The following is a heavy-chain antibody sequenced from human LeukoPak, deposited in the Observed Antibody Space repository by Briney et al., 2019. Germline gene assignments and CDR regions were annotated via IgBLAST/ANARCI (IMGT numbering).Heavy chain of an antibody. V-gene: IGHV4-39*01. J-gene: IGHJ4*02. Sequence: SETLSLTCTVSGGGSMTSSNFYWAWIRQPPEKGLEWIGSIYFTGTTYYNPSLKSRVTLSEDTSSNQLSLRLDSVTAADTAVYYCARLEHTGTYYRRFDYWGQGTLVTVSS. CDR2: IYFTGTT. D-gene: IGHD1-26*01. CDR3: ARLEHTGTYYRRFDY. CDR1: GGGSMTSSNFY.